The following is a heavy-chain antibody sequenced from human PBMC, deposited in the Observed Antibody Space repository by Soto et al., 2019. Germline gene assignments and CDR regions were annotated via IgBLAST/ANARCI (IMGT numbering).Heavy chain of an antibody. V-gene: IGHV3-74*01. CDR2: IYNDGTYS. CDR1: GFIFKMYW. J-gene: IGHJ4*02. D-gene: IGHD3-10*01. Sequence: GGALRLFCAASGFIFKMYWMHWGCQRPGKGLVWISRIYNDGTYSDYADSVRGRFTISRDNVNDTLYLQMNNLRAEDSGLYYCTRGPRPISTGTGAYWGQGTQVTVSS. CDR3: TRGPRPISTGTGAY.